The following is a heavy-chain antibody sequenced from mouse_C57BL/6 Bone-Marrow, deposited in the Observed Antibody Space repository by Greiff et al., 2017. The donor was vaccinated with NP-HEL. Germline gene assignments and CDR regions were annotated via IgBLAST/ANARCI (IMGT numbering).Heavy chain of an antibody. D-gene: IGHD1-1*01. CDR1: GYSITSGYY. CDR2: ISYDGSN. V-gene: IGHV3-6*01. Sequence: EVKLVESGPGLVKPSQSLSLTCSVTGYSITSGYYWNWIRQFPGNKLEWMGYISYDGSNNYNPSLKNRISITRDTSKNQFFLKLNSVTTEDTATYYCAREDYGSSYAYAMDYWGQGTSVTASS. J-gene: IGHJ4*01. CDR3: AREDYGSSYAYAMDY.